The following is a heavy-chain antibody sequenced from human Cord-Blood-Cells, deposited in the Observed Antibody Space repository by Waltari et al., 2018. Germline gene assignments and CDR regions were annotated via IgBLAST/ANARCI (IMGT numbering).Heavy chain of an antibody. J-gene: IGHJ6*02. CDR1: GGSFSGYY. V-gene: IGHV4-34*01. D-gene: IGHD3-10*01. CDR3: ARGTYYGSGSYYNYYYYYGMDV. Sequence: QVQLQQWGAGLLTPSETLSLTCAVYGGSFSGYYWSWIRQPPGTGLEWIGEINHSGSTNYNPSLKSRVTISVDTSKNQFSLKLSSVTAADMAVYYCARGTYYGSGSYYNYYYYYGMDVWGQGTTVTVSS. CDR2: INHSGST.